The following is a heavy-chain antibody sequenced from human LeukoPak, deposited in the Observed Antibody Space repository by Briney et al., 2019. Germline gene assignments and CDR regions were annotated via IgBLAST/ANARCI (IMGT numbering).Heavy chain of an antibody. CDR1: GGSISSSSYY. J-gene: IGHJ4*02. CDR2: IYYSGST. D-gene: IGHD6-13*01. Sequence: SETLSLTCTVSGGSISSSSYYWGWIRQPPGKGLEWIGSIYYSGSTYYNPSLKSRVTISVDTSKNQFSLKLSSVTAADTAVYYCARSKQGIAAAFDYWGQGTLVTVSS. V-gene: IGHV4-39*01. CDR3: ARSKQGIAAAFDY.